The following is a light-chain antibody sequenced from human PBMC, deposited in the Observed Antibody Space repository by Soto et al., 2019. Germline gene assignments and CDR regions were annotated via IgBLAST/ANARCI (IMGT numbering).Light chain of an antibody. Sequence: QSAVTQEPSLTVSPGGTVTLTCASSTGAVTGGYYPNWFQRKPGQAPRPLIYSTSNKHSWTPARFSGSLLGGKAALTLSGVQPEDEAEYYCLLYYGGAQLIFGGGTKVTVL. J-gene: IGLJ2*01. V-gene: IGLV7-43*01. CDR3: LLYYGGAQLI. CDR2: STS. CDR1: TGAVTGGYY.